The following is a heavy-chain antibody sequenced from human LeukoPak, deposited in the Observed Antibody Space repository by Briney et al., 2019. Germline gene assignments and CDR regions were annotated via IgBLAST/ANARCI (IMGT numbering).Heavy chain of an antibody. CDR3: AKDQSSDWYGYYYYSMDV. J-gene: IGHJ6*03. CDR2: INPNSGGT. V-gene: IGHV1-2*02. D-gene: IGHD6-19*01. CDR1: GYTFTGYY. Sequence: ASVKVSCKASGYTFTGYYMHWVRQAPGQGLEWMGWINPNSGGTNYAQKFQGRVTMTRDTSISTAYMELSRLRSDDTAVYYCAKDQSSDWYGYYYYSMDVWGKGTTVTIAS.